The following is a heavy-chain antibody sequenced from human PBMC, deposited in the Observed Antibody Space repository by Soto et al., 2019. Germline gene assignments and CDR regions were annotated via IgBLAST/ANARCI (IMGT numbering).Heavy chain of an antibody. CDR3: ARDLPLIEVVNKEYYGMDL. CDR1: CYTFTIYG. V-gene: IGHV1-18*04. J-gene: IGHJ6*02. CDR2: ISAYNGNT. Sequence: ASVXVSFKSSCYTFTIYGISCVRQAPGQGLEWMGWISAYNGNTNYAQKLQGRVTMTTDKSTSTAYMELRSLRSDDTAVYYCARDLPLIEVVNKEYYGMDLWGQGTTVTVS.